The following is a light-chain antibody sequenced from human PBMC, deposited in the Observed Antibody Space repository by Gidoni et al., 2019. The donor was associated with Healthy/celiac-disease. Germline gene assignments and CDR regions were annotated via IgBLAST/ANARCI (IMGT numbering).Light chain of an antibody. J-gene: IGLJ7*01. V-gene: IGLV1-51*02. Sequence: SVFPHPPSVSAAPRQKVTISCSGRRSNIGNNYVSWYQQLPGTAPKLLIYENNKRPAWSPDRFSGAKSSTSATLGSTGLQTGDEADYYCGTWDSSLSASVFGGGTQLTVL. CDR1: RSNIGNNY. CDR3: GTWDSSLSASV. CDR2: ENN.